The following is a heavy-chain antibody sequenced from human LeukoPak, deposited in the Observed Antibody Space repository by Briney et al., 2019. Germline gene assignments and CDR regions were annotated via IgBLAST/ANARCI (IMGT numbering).Heavy chain of an antibody. CDR1: GGTFSSYA. D-gene: IGHD5-18*01. CDR2: IIPIFGTA. J-gene: IGHJ6*03. V-gene: IGHV1-69*06. Sequence: ASVKVSCKASGGTFSSYAISWVRQAPGQGLEWMGGIIPIFGTANYAQKFQGRVTITADKSTSTAYMELSSLRSEDTAVYYRARDDMDTGYYYMDVWGKGTTVTISS. CDR3: ARDDMDTGYYYMDV.